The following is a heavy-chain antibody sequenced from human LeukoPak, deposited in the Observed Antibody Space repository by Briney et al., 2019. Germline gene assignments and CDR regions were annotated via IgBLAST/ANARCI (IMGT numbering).Heavy chain of an antibody. J-gene: IGHJ4*02. CDR1: GFAFSRYG. V-gene: IGHV3-30*02. D-gene: IGHD6-25*01. CDR2: IRFDSSNQ. CDR3: SKIVAAGGRFDS. Sequence: GGSLRLSCAASGFAFSRYGMHWVRHSPGKGLEWVAFIRFDSSNQDYADSVKGRFTISRDNPKSTLYLQMNSLRPEDTAVYYCSKIVAAGGRFDSWGQGTLVTVSS.